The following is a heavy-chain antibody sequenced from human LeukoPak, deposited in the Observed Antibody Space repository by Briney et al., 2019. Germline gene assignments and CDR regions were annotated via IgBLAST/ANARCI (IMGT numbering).Heavy chain of an antibody. CDR1: GFTFSSYW. Sequence: GGSLRLSCAASGFTFSSYWMHWVRQAPGKGLVWVSRINSDGSSTSYADSVKGRFTISRDNAKNTLYLQMNSLRAEDTAVHYCAREEPDILTGLGFDPWGQGTLVTVSS. CDR3: AREEPDILTGLGFDP. V-gene: IGHV3-74*01. CDR2: INSDGSST. J-gene: IGHJ5*02. D-gene: IGHD3-9*01.